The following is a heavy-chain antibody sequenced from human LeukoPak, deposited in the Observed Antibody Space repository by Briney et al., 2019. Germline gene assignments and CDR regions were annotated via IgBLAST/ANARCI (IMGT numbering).Heavy chain of an antibody. J-gene: IGHJ3*02. CDR1: GYTFTGYY. D-gene: IGHD1-26*01. CDR2: INPNSGGT. Sequence: ASVKVSCKASGYTFTGYYMHWVRQAPGQGLEWMGWINPNSGGTNYAQKFQGRVTMTRDTSITTAYMDLSRLRSDDTAVYYCAREGKLPHAFDIWGQGTMVTVSS. V-gene: IGHV1-2*02. CDR3: AREGKLPHAFDI.